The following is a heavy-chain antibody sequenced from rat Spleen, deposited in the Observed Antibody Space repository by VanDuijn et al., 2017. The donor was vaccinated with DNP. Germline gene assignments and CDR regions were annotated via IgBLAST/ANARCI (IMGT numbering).Heavy chain of an antibody. CDR2: ITSSGGST. J-gene: IGHJ2*01. Sequence: EVKLVESGGDLVQPGRSLKLSCVASGFTFNNYWMTWIRQVPGKGLEWVASITSSGGSTYYPDSVKGRFTISRDNAKSNLYLQMNSLKSEDTATYYCASTVVTLFDYWGQGVMVTVSS. D-gene: IGHD1-1*01. CDR1: GFTFNNYW. V-gene: IGHV5-31*01. CDR3: ASTVVTLFDY.